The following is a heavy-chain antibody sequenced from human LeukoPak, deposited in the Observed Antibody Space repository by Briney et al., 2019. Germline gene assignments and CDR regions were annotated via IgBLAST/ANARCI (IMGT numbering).Heavy chain of an antibody. CDR2: IYHSGST. CDR3: ATHYDSSGYHDY. V-gene: IGHV4-38-2*02. J-gene: IGHJ4*02. D-gene: IGHD3-22*01. Sequence: SETLSLTCTVSGYSISSGYYWGWIRQPPGKGLEWIGSIYHSGSTYYNPSLKSRVTISVDTSKNQFSLKLSSVTAADTAVYYCATHYDSSGYHDYWGQGTLVTVSS. CDR1: GYSISSGYY.